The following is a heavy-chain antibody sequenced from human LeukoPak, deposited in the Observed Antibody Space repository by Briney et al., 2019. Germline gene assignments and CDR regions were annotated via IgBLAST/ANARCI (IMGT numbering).Heavy chain of an antibody. J-gene: IGHJ6*02. V-gene: IGHV3-7*01. CDR3: ARDLKYYYGSGRAYYGMDV. D-gene: IGHD3-10*01. CDR2: MKQDGSEK. CDR1: GFTFSSYW. Sequence: GGSLRLSCAASGFTFSSYWMSWVRQAPGKGLEWVANMKQDGSEKYYVDSVKGRFTISRDNAKNSLYLQMNSLRAEDTAVYYCARDLKYYYGSGRAYYGMDVWGQGTTVTVSS.